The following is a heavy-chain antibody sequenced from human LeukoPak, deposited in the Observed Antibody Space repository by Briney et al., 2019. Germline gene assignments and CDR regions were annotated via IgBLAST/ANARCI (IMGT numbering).Heavy chain of an antibody. CDR3: AKGDNWNYVRIYY. Sequence: GGSLRLSCAASGFTFSGSALHWVRQASGKGLEWIGRIRSKTNNYATTYAASVTGRFTISRDDAENTAYLQMNSLKTEDTAVYYCAKGDNWNYVRIYYWGQGTLVTVSS. D-gene: IGHD1-7*01. CDR1: GFTFSGSA. V-gene: IGHV3-73*01. J-gene: IGHJ4*02. CDR2: IRSKTNNYAT.